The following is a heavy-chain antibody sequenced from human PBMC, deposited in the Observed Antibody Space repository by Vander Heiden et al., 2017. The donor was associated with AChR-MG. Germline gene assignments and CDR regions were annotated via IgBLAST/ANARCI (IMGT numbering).Heavy chain of an antibody. D-gene: IGHD1-26*01. V-gene: IGHV1-69*01. J-gene: IGHJ6*02. CDR3: ALGMGDSGSYYYYYGMDV. Sequence: QVQLVQSGAEVKKPGPSVTVSCKASGGTFRSYAISWVRQAPGQGLEWMGGIIPIFGTANYAQKFQGRVTITADESTSTAYMELSSLRSEDTAVYYCALGMGDSGSYYYYYGMDVWGQGTTVTVSS. CDR2: IIPIFGTA. CDR1: GGTFRSYA.